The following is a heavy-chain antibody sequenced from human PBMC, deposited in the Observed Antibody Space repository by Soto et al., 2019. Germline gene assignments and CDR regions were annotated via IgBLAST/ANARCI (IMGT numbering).Heavy chain of an antibody. CDR1: GFTFDDYA. V-gene: IGHV3-9*01. D-gene: IGHD3-10*01. CDR3: AKDMSYGSGSYTAFDI. Sequence: LRLSCAASGFTFDDYAMHWVRQAPGKGLEWVSGISWNSGSIGYADSVKGRFTISRDNAKNSLYLQMNSLRAEDTALYYCAKDMSYGSGSYTAFDIWGQGTMVTVSS. J-gene: IGHJ3*02. CDR2: ISWNSGSI.